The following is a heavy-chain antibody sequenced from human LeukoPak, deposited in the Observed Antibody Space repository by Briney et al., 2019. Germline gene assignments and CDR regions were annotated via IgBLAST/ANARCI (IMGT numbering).Heavy chain of an antibody. J-gene: IGHJ4*02. CDR1: GFTFSNYA. D-gene: IGHD5-24*01. CDR3: AKGTRRWLQSGFDY. Sequence: GGSLRLSCAASGFTFSNYAMSWVRQAPGKGLEWVSAISGSGGSTYYADSVKGRFTISRDNSKNTLYLQMNSLRAEDTAVYYCAKGTRRWLQSGFDYWGQGTLVTVSS. CDR2: ISGSGGST. V-gene: IGHV3-23*01.